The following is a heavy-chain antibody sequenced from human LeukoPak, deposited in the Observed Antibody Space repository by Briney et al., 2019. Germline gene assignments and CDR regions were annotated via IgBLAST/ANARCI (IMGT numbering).Heavy chain of an antibody. V-gene: IGHV4-34*01. D-gene: IGHD4-17*01. CDR3: ARETTTVTTLPLNWFDP. Sequence: PSETLSLTCAVYGGSFSGYYWSWIRQPPGKGLEWIGEINHSGSTNYNPSLKSRVTISVDTSKNQFSLKLSSVTAADTAVYYCARETTTVTTLPLNWFDPWGQGTLVTVSS. J-gene: IGHJ5*02. CDR1: GGSFSGYY. CDR2: INHSGST.